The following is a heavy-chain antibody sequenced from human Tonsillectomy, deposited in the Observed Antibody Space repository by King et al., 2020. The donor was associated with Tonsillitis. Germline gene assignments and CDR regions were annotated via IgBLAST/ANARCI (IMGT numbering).Heavy chain of an antibody. V-gene: IGHV3-11*01. J-gene: IGHJ4*02. CDR1: GFTFSDYY. D-gene: IGHD3-16*01. CDR2: ISSGGYTI. CDR3: ARVSGGDPLDY. Sequence: VQLVESGGGLVKPGGSLRLSCAASGFTFSDYYMNWIRQAPGKVLEWVSYISSGGYTIYYSDHVKGRFTISRENAKNSLYLQMNNLRAEDTAVYYCARVSGGDPLDYWGQGTLVTVSS.